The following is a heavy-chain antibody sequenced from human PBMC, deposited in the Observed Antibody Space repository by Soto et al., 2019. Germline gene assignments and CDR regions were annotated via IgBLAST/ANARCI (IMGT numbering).Heavy chain of an antibody. J-gene: IGHJ6*02. CDR2: IYYSGST. Sequence: QVQLQESGPGLVKPSQTLSLTCTVSGGSISSGDYYWSWIRQPPGKGLEWIGYIYYSGSTYYNPSRKSRVTISVDTSKNQFSLKLSSVTAADTAVYYCARDRIVVVITKDYYYGMDVWGQGTTVTVSS. D-gene: IGHD3-22*01. CDR3: ARDRIVVVITKDYYYGMDV. CDR1: GGSISSGDYY. V-gene: IGHV4-30-4*01.